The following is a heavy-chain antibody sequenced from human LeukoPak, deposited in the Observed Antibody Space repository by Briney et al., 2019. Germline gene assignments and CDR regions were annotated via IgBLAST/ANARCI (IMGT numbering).Heavy chain of an antibody. CDR1: GYSISSGYY. CDR3: ARDLEGRDGYNRVCGAFDI. Sequence: SETLSLTCTVSGYSISSGYYWGWIRQPPGKGLEWIGSIYHSGSTYYNPSLKSRVTISVDTSKNQFSLKLSSVTAADTAVYYCARDLEGRDGYNRVCGAFDIWGQGTMVTVSS. V-gene: IGHV4-38-2*02. D-gene: IGHD5-24*01. J-gene: IGHJ3*02. CDR2: IYHSGST.